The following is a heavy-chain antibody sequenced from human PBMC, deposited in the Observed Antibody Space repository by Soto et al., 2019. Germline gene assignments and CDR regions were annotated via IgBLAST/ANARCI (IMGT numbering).Heavy chain of an antibody. CDR1: GFTFSSYW. V-gene: IGHV3-74*01. CDR3: ARPYGDPSY. J-gene: IGHJ4*02. Sequence: EVQLVESGGGLVQPGGSLRLSCAASGFTFSSYWMHWVRQAPGKGLVWVSGTNTDGTSTRYADSVRGRFTISRDNAKNPLYLQMNSLRAEDTAVYYCARPYGDPSYWGQGTLVTVSS. CDR2: TNTDGTST. D-gene: IGHD4-17*01.